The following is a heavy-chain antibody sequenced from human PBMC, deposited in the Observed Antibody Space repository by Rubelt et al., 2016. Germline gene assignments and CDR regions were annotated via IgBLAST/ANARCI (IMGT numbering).Heavy chain of an antibody. D-gene: IGHD2-2*01. V-gene: IGHV3-48*02. CDR2: ISSSSSTI. J-gene: IGHJ4*02. CDR1: VFTFSSYS. Sequence: EVQLVESGGGLVQPGGSLRLSCAASVFTFSSYSMNWVRQAPGKGLEWVSYISSSSSTIYYADSVKGRFTISRDNAKNSLYLQMNSLRDEDTAVYYCATQGYCSSTSCYGAYWGQGTLVTVSS. CDR3: ATQGYCSSTSCYGAY.